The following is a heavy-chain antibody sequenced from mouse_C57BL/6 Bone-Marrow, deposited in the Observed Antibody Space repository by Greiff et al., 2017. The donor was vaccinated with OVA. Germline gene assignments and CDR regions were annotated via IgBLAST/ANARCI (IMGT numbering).Heavy chain of an antibody. D-gene: IGHD2-2*01. CDR3: ASWLPLDY. CDR1: GYAFSSSW. Sequence: VKVVESGPELVKPGASVKISCKASGYAFSSSWMNWVKQRPGKGLEWIGRIYPGDGDTNYNGKFKGKATLTADKSSSTAYMQLSSLTSEDSAVYFCASWLPLDYWGQGTTLTVSS. CDR2: IYPGDGDT. J-gene: IGHJ2*01. V-gene: IGHV1-82*01.